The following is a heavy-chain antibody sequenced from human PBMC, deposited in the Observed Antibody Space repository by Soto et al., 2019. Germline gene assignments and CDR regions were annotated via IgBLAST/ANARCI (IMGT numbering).Heavy chain of an antibody. CDR2: ISGSGDIT. J-gene: IGHJ4*02. CDR1: EFTFSTYA. V-gene: IGHV3-23*01. CDR3: DSSGPYFDY. D-gene: IGHD3-22*01. Sequence: GGSLRLSXAASEFTFSTYAMTWVRQAPGRGLQWVATISGSGDITYYADSVKGRFTISRDNSRNTLYLQMNNLRAEDTALYYYDSSGPYFDYWGQGTLVTVSS.